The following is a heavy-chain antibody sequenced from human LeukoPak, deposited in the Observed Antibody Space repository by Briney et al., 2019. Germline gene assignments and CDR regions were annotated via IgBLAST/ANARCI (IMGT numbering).Heavy chain of an antibody. CDR1: GGTFSSYA. Sequence: ASVKVSCKASGGTFSSYAISWVRQAPGRGLEWMGGIIPIFGTANYAQKFQGRVTITADESTSTAYMELSSLRSEDTAVYYCARGVYGDYSYAYWGQGTLVTVSS. V-gene: IGHV1-69*01. D-gene: IGHD4-17*01. CDR3: ARGVYGDYSYAY. CDR2: IIPIFGTA. J-gene: IGHJ4*02.